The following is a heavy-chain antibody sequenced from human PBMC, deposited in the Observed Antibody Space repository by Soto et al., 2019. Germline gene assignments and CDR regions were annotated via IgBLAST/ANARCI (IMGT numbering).Heavy chain of an antibody. CDR2: IYYSGST. V-gene: IGHV4-30-4*01. Sequence: SETLSLTCTVSGGSISSGDYYWSWIRQPPGKGLEWIGYIYYSGSTYYNPSLKSRVSMSVDTSKNQFSLNLSSVTAADTAVYYCARELPQRQGRNMDVWGQGTTVTVSS. CDR3: ARELPQRQGRNMDV. CDR1: GGSISSGDYY. J-gene: IGHJ6*02. D-gene: IGHD1-1*01.